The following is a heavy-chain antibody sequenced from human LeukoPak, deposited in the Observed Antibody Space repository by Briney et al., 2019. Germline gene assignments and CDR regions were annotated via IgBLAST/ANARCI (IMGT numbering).Heavy chain of an antibody. CDR3: ARDHPRAIFGVVISYGMDV. J-gene: IGHJ6*02. V-gene: IGHV1-2*02. CDR2: INPNSGGT. D-gene: IGHD3-3*01. CDR1: GYTFTGYY. Sequence: ASVNVSCKASGYTFTGYYMHWVRQAPGQGLEWMGWINPNSGGTNYAQKFQGRVTMTRDTSISTAYMELSRLRSDDTAVYYCARDHPRAIFGVVISYGMDVWGQGTTVTVSS.